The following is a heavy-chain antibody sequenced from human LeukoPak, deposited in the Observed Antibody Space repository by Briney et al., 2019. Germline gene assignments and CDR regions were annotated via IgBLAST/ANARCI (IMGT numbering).Heavy chain of an antibody. Sequence: KSSETLSLTCSVSSDSMDNYYWSWIRQPPGKGLEWISYTHYRRDTAYNPSLKGRAITAVDPSTRQLSLRLTSVTAADTAVYYCARHSEEKGITHPLERWGLGTLVTVSS. V-gene: IGHV4-59*08. CDR2: THYRRDT. CDR1: SDSMDNYY. CDR3: ARHSEEKGITHPLER. J-gene: IGHJ4*02. D-gene: IGHD5-24*01.